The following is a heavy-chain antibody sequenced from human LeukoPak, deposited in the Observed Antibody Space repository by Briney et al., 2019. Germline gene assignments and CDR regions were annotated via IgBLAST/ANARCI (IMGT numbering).Heavy chain of an antibody. V-gene: IGHV6-1*01. CDR3: TGGGDAFDY. CDR1: GDSVSSSSAA. CDR2: TYYRSEWYN. D-gene: IGHD3-10*01. J-gene: IGHJ4*02. Sequence: SQTLSLTCAISGDSVSSSSAAWSWVRQSPSRGLEWLGRTYYRSEWYNDYAISVKSRITINPDTSKNQFSLRLNSVTPEDTAVYFCTGGGDAFDYSGQGTLVTVSS.